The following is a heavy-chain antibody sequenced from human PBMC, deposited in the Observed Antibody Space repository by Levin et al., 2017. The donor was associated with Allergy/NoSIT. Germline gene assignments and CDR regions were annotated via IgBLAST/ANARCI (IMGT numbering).Heavy chain of an antibody. Sequence: GGSLRLSCAASGFTFSDYYMSWIRQAPGKGLEWVSYISSSSSYTNYADSVKGRFTISRDNAKNSLYLQMNSLRAEDTAVYYCARSGDAILTGTFDYWGQGTLVTVSS. CDR2: ISSSSSYT. CDR1: GFTFSDYY. CDR3: ARSGDAILTGTFDY. J-gene: IGHJ4*02. D-gene: IGHD3-9*01. V-gene: IGHV3-11*03.